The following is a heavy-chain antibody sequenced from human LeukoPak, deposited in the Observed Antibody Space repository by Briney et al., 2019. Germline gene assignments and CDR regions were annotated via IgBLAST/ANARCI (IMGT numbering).Heavy chain of an antibody. D-gene: IGHD2-15*01. CDR1: GYTFTSYG. CDR2: ISAYNGNT. CDR3: ARAGNIVVAVAAKGRYNWFDP. V-gene: IGHV1-18*01. Sequence: ASVKVSCKASGYTFTSYGISWVRQAPGQGLEWMGWISAYNGNTNYAQKLQGRVTMTTDTSTSTAYMELSRLRSDDTAVYYCARAGNIVVAVAAKGRYNWFDPWGQGTLVTVSS. J-gene: IGHJ5*02.